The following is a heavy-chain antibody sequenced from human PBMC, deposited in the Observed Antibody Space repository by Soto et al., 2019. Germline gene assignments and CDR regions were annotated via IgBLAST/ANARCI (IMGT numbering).Heavy chain of an antibody. V-gene: IGHV3-7*04. CDR3: AGDYCGGDCYFDD. J-gene: IGHJ4*02. CDR2: IKQDGSEK. CDR1: GFTFSSYW. D-gene: IGHD2-21*02. Sequence: EVQLVESGGGLVQPGGSLRLSCAASGFTFSSYWMSWVRQAPGKGLEWVANIKQDGSEKYYVDFVKGRVTISRDNAQNSLYLQMYSLRAEDTVVYYCAGDYCGGDCYFDDWGQGTLVTVSS.